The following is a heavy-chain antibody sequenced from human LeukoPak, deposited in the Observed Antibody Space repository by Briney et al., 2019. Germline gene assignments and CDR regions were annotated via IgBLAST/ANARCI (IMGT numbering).Heavy chain of an antibody. CDR1: GFTFSSYW. V-gene: IGHV3-7*01. CDR2: IKQDGSEK. J-gene: IGHJ6*03. Sequence: AGGSLRLSCAASGFTFSSYWMSWVRQAPGKGLEWVANIKQDGSEKYYVDSVKGRFTISRDNAKNSLYLQMNSLRAEDTAVYYCARAARAAAALRYYYYYYMDVWGKGTTVTVSS. D-gene: IGHD6-13*01. CDR3: ARAARAAAALRYYYYYYMDV.